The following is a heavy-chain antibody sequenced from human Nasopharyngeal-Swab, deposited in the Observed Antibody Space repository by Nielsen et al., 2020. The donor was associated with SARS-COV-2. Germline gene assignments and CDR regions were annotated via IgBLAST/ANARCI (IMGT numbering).Heavy chain of an antibody. V-gene: IGHV4-39*01. CDR3: ARRIPARAFDV. CDR2: IYYSGNT. CDR1: GGSIKSGAFY. D-gene: IGHD1-14*01. Sequence: SETLSLTCTVSGGSIKSGAFYWAWIRQPPGKGLEWIGSIYYSGNTYFNPSLKSRVTISLDTSKNQFSLKLNFMTVADTAVYYCARRIPARAFDVWGQGTMVIASP. J-gene: IGHJ3*01.